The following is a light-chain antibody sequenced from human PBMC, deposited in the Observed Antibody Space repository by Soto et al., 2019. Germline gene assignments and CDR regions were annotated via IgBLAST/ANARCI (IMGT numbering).Light chain of an antibody. CDR1: QSAGTN. J-gene: IGKJ1*01. CDR2: SAS. Sequence: ETVMTQSPATLSVSPGERATLSCRASQSAGTNLAWYQQKPGQPPRLLIYSASTRATGIPVSFSGSGSGTEFTLTISTLQSGDFALYYCLQYNNWPRTFGQGTKV. CDR3: LQYNNWPRT. V-gene: IGKV3-15*01.